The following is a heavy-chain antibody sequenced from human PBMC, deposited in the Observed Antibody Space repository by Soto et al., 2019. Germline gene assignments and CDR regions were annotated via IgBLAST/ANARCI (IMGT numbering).Heavy chain of an antibody. D-gene: IGHD3-16*01. CDR2: TYYRSNWSN. CDR1: GDSVSSNSAA. J-gene: IGHJ3*02. CDR3: ARGVAFDI. Sequence: SQTLSLTCAISGDSVSSNSAAWNWLRQSPSRGLEWLGRTYYRSNWSNDYALSVKGRITINPDTSKNQFSLQLNSLTPEDTAVYYCARGVAFDIWGQGTMVTVSS. V-gene: IGHV6-1*01.